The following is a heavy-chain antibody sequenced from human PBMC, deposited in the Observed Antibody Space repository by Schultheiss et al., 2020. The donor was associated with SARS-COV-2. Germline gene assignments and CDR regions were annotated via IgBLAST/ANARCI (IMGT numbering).Heavy chain of an antibody. CDR3: ARDEAYCSSTSCPMDV. V-gene: IGHV1-18*01. Sequence: ASVKVSCKASGYTFTSYGISWVRQAPGQGLEWMGWISAYNGNTNYAQKLQGWVTMTRDTSISTAYMELSRLRSDDTAVYYCARDEAYCSSTSCPMDVWGKGTTVTVSS. J-gene: IGHJ6*03. CDR1: GYTFTSYG. CDR2: ISAYNGNT. D-gene: IGHD2-2*01.